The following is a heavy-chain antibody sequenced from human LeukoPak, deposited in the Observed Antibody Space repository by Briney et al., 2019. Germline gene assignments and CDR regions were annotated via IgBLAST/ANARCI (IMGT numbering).Heavy chain of an antibody. CDR3: ASASGSSYYFDY. D-gene: IGHD1-26*01. CDR1: GGSISSYY. V-gene: IGHV4-4*07. Sequence: SETLSLTCTVSGGSISSYYWSWIRQPDGKGLEWIGRIYTSGGTNYNPSLKSRVTMSVDTSKNQFSLELSAVTAADTAVYYCASASGSSYYFDYWGQGTLVTVSS. CDR2: IYTSGGT. J-gene: IGHJ4*02.